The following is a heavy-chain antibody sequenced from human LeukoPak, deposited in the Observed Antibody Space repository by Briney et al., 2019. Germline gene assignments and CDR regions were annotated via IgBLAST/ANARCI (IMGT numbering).Heavy chain of an antibody. Sequence: SVKVSCKASGGTFSSYAISWVRQAPGQGLEWMGGIIPIFGTANYAQKFQGRVTITADESTSTAYMELSSLRSEDTAVYYCARAEDIVLMVSAFDYWGQGTLVTVSS. J-gene: IGHJ4*02. CDR2: IIPIFGTA. V-gene: IGHV1-69*01. CDR1: GGTFSSYA. CDR3: ARAEDIVLMVSAFDY. D-gene: IGHD2-8*01.